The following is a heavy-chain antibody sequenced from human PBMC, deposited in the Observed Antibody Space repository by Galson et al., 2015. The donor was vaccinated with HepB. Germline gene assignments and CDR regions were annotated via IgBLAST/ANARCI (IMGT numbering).Heavy chain of an antibody. V-gene: IGHV3-21*01. CDR2: ISSSSSYI. D-gene: IGHD3-10*01. CDR3: ARGLGGRGYYGSGSYSTSDY. CDR1: GFTFSSYS. Sequence: SLRLSCAASGFTFSSYSMNWVRQAPGKGLEWVSSISSSSSYIYYADSVKGRFTISRDNAKNSLYLQMNSLRAEDTAVYYCARGLGGRGYYGSGSYSTSDYWGQGTLVTVSS. J-gene: IGHJ4*02.